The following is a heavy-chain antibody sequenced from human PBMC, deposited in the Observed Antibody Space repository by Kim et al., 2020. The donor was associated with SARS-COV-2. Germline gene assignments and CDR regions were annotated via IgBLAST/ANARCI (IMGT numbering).Heavy chain of an antibody. J-gene: IGHJ1*01. Sequence: GDSTSYAACGKGRFPIARDNAKDMLYLQLNSLRAEDTAVFYCARDSAGLESWGQGTLVTVSS. CDR2: GDST. CDR3: ARDSAGLES. V-gene: IGHV3-74*01.